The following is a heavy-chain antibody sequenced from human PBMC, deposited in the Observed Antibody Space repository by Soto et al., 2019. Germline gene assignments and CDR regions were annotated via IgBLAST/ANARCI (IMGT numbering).Heavy chain of an antibody. CDR1: GFTFSSYW. J-gene: IGHJ3*02. CDR2: INSDGSST. CDR3: AAIVVVPAAMLDDAFDI. V-gene: IGHV3-74*01. Sequence: GGSLRLSCAASGFTFSSYWMHWVRQAPGKGLVWVSRINSDGSSTSYADSVKGRFTISRDNAKNTLYLQMNSLRAEDTAVYYCAAIVVVPAAMLDDAFDIWGQGTMVTVSS. D-gene: IGHD2-2*01.